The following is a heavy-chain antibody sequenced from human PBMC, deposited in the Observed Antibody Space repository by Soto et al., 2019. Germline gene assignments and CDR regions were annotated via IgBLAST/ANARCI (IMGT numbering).Heavy chain of an antibody. Sequence: SETLSRTCAVSGYSISSGYYWGWIRQPPGKGLEWTGSIYHSGSTYYNPSLKSRVTISVDTSKNQFSLKLSSVTAADTAVYYCARCYYDSSGYYGDFDYWGQGTLVTVSS. J-gene: IGHJ4*02. CDR1: GYSISSGYY. D-gene: IGHD3-22*01. CDR2: IYHSGST. CDR3: ARCYYDSSGYYGDFDY. V-gene: IGHV4-38-2*01.